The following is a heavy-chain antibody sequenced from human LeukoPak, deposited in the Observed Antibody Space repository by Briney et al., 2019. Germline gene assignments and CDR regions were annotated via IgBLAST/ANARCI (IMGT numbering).Heavy chain of an antibody. CDR2: IYHSGST. CDR3: ASGASGPAAIDY. V-gene: IGHV4-38-2*01. Sequence: SETLSLTCAVSGYSISSGYYWGWIRQPPGKGLEWIGSIYHSGSTYYNPSLKSRVTLSVDTSKNQFSLKLNSVTAADTAVYYCASGASGPAAIDYWGQGTLVTVSS. CDR1: GYSISSGYY. J-gene: IGHJ4*02. D-gene: IGHD2-2*01.